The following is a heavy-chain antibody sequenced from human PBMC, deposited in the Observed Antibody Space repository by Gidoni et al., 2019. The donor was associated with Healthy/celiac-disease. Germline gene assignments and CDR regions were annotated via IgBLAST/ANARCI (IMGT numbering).Heavy chain of an antibody. D-gene: IGHD2-15*01. J-gene: IGHJ3*02. V-gene: IGHV4-59*01. CDR2: IYYSGST. Sequence: QVQLQESGPGLVKPSETLSLTCTVSGGSISSYYWSWIRQPPGKGLEWIGYIYYSGSTNYNPSLKSRVTISVDTSKNQFSLKLSSVTAADTAVYYCARAPPLGYCSGGSCYSPPNDAFDIWGQGTMVTVSS. CDR3: ARAPPLGYCSGGSCYSPPNDAFDI. CDR1: GGSISSYY.